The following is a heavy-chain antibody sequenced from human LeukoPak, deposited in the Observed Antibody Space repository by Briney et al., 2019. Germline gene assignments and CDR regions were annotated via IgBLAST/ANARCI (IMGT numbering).Heavy chain of an antibody. J-gene: IGHJ4*02. CDR1: GFTFDDYA. V-gene: IGHV3-9*01. D-gene: IGHD3-22*01. Sequence: PGGSLRLSCAASGFTFDDYAMHWVRQAPGRGLEWVSGISWNSGSIGYADSVKGRFTISRDNSKNTLYLQMNSLRAEDTAVYYCAKTPYYYDSSGYYYFDYWGQGTLVTVSS. CDR3: AKTPYYYDSSGYYYFDY. CDR2: ISWNSGSI.